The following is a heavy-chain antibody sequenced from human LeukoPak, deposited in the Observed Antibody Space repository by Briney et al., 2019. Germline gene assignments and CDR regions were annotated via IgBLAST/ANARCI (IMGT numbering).Heavy chain of an antibody. CDR1: GFTFSSYA. CDR3: ARGGIWPDDWLVTNYYLDY. D-gene: IGHD3-10*01. CDR2: TSYDGSNK. J-gene: IGHJ4*02. V-gene: IGHV3-30-3*01. Sequence: QAGGSLRLSCAASGFTFSSYAMHWVRQAPGKGLEWVAVTSYDGSNKYYADSVKGRFTISRDNSKNTLYLQMNSLRAEDTAVYYCARGGIWPDDWLVTNYYLDYWGQGTLVTVSS.